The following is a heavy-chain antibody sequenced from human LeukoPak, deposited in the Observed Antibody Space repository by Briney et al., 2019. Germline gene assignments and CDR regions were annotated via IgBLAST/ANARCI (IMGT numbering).Heavy chain of an antibody. J-gene: IGHJ6*02. CDR1: GYSISSGYY. D-gene: IGHD7-27*01. V-gene: IGHV4-38-2*02. Sequence: KPSETLSLTCTVSGYSISSGYYWGWIRQPPGKGLEWIGSFYHSGTTYYNPSLKSRVTISEDTSNNQFSLKLSSVTAADTAVYYCARDPVKLGDYYGMDVWGQGTTVTVSS. CDR3: ARDPVKLGDYYGMDV. CDR2: FYHSGTT.